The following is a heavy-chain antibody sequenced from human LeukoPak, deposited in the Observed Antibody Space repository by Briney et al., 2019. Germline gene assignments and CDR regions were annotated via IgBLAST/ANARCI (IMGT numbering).Heavy chain of an antibody. CDR3: AKITMVRGTYYGMDV. J-gene: IGHJ6*02. Sequence: GGSLRLSCAASGFTFSSYAMSWVRQAPGKGLEWVSAISGSGGSTYYADSVKGRFTISRDNSKNTLYLQMNSLRAEDTAVYYCAKITMVRGTYYGMDVWGQGTTVTVSS. CDR2: ISGSGGST. CDR1: GFTFSSYA. D-gene: IGHD3-10*01. V-gene: IGHV3-23*01.